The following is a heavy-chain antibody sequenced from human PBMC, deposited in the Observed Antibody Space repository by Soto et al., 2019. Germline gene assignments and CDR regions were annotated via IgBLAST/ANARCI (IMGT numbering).Heavy chain of an antibody. J-gene: IGHJ6*01. V-gene: IGHV1-18*01. D-gene: IGHD1-26*01. Sequence: ASVKVSCKASDYTFTSYVIMWVRQAPGQGLEWMGWITANNGNTNYAQKLQGKVTMTTDTSTSTAYMELRSLTSDDTAVYYCARAVLTGVWYGSYGMGVWVQATTVTLSA. CDR3: ARAVLTGVWYGSYGMGV. CDR2: ITANNGNT. CDR1: DYTFTSYV.